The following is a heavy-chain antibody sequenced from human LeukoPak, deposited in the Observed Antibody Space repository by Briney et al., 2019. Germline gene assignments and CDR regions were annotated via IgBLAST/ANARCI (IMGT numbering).Heavy chain of an antibody. CDR3: ASVRKGNYDFWSGYPAYYGMDV. J-gene: IGHJ6*02. CDR2: IYYSGST. Sequence: SETLSLTCTVSGGSISSSSYYWGWIRQPPGKGLEWIGSIYYSGSTYYNPSLKSRVTISVDTSRNQFSLKLSSVTAAGTAVYYCASVRKGNYDFWSGYPAYYGMDVWGQGTTVTVSS. CDR1: GGSISSSSYY. D-gene: IGHD3-3*01. V-gene: IGHV4-39*01.